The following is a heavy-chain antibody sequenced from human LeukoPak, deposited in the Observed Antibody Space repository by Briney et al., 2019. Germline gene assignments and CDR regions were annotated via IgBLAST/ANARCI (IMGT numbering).Heavy chain of an antibody. CDR3: AREPLEGGGEFDY. V-gene: IGHV1-2*02. Sequence: ASVKVSCKASGYTFTGYYMHWVRQAPGLGLEWMGWINPNSGGTNYAQKFQGRVTMTRDTSISTAYMELSRLRSDDTAVYHCAREPLEGGGEFDYWGQGTLVTVSS. D-gene: IGHD3-16*01. CDR2: INPNSGGT. J-gene: IGHJ4*02. CDR1: GYTFTGYY.